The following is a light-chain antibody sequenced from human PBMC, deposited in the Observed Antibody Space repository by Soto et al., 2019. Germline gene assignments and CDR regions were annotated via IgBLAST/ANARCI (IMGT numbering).Light chain of an antibody. J-gene: IGKJ5*01. CDR1: QSVSSN. CDR3: QQFKSYPIT. V-gene: IGKV3-15*01. Sequence: EIVMTQSPATLSVSPGDGSTLSCRASQSVSSNLAWYQQKPGQAPRLLIYGASTRPTGIPSTFSGSGSGTEFTLTISSLQPEDFGTYYCQQFKSYPITFGQGTRLEIK. CDR2: GAS.